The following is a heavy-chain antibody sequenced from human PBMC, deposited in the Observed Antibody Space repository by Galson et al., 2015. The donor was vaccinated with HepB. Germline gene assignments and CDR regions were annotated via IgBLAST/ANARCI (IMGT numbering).Heavy chain of an antibody. CDR3: AQDLTYYYGSGSYFVGMDV. CDR2: ITWSSGFT. V-gene: IGHV3-9*01. CDR1: GFTFEDYA. D-gene: IGHD3-10*01. J-gene: IGHJ6*02. Sequence: SLRLSCAASGFTFEDYAMHWVRQVPGKGLEWVSGITWSSGFTGYADSVGGRFTISRDNARNSLYLQINSLRSEDTALYYCAQDLTYYYGSGSYFVGMDVWGHGTTVTVSS.